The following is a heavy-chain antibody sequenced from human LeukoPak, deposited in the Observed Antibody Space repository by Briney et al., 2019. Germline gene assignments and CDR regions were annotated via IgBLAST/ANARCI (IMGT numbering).Heavy chain of an antibody. CDR3: ASNYYDSYDAFDI. Sequence: SETLSLTCAVYGGSFSGYYWSWIRQPPGKGLEWIGEINHSGSTNYNPSLKSRVTISVDTSKNQFSLKLSSVTAADTAVYYCASNYYDSYDAFDIWGQGTMVTVSS. CDR1: GGSFSGYY. V-gene: IGHV4-34*01. J-gene: IGHJ3*02. D-gene: IGHD3-22*01. CDR2: INHSGST.